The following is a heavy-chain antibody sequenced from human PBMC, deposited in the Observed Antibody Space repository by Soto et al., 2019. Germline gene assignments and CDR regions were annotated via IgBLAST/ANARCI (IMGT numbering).Heavy chain of an antibody. J-gene: IGHJ4*02. Sequence: QVQLVQSGAEVKKPGASVKVSCKASGYTFSNYLLHWVRQAPGQRLEWMGWINAGNDNTKYSQRFQGRVTLTRDTSASTAYMELSSLRSEDTVVYYCASPSSGSGNFYWGQGTLVTVSS. CDR1: GYTFSNYL. V-gene: IGHV1-3*01. D-gene: IGHD3-10*01. CDR3: ASPSSGSGNFY. CDR2: INAGNDNT.